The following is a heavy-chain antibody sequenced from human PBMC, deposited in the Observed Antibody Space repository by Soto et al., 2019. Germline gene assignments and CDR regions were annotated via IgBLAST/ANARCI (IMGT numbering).Heavy chain of an antibody. V-gene: IGHV2-70*01. Sequence: SGPTLVNPTQTLTLTCTFSGFSLSTSEMSVSWIRQPPGKALEWLALIDGDDDKYYSTSLKTRLTISKHTAKGQVVLTMTNMDPVDTATYYCARATSYTSIWPSNWFDPWGQGXLVTVYS. CDR1: GFSLSTSEMS. J-gene: IGHJ5*02. D-gene: IGHD6-13*01. CDR2: IDGDDDK. CDR3: ARATSYTSIWPSNWFDP.